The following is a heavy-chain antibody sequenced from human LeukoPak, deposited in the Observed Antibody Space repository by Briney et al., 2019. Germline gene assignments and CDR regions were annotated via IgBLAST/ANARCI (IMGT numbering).Heavy chain of an antibody. J-gene: IGHJ4*02. D-gene: IGHD2-15*01. CDR1: GFSFSGYV. V-gene: IGHV3-74*01. CDR3: ARGGLFKYFFDY. CDR2: INTDESKI. Sequence: GGSLRLSCAASGFSFSGYVMSWVRQTPGKGLEWVSRINTDESKINHADSVKGRFTISRDNAKNMLYLQMNSLRAEDTAVYYCARGGLFKYFFDYWGQGTPVTVSS.